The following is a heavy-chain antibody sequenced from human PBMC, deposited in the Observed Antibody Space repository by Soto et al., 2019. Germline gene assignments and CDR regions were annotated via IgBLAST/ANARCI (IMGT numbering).Heavy chain of an antibody. CDR3: AKRGYSSGWYAGY. J-gene: IGHJ4*02. Sequence: PGGSLRLSCVTSGFTFSSHAMSWVRQAPGKGLDWVSSISGSGDYTYYVDSVKGRFTISRDNSKNTLFLQMNSLRAEDTAVYYCAKRGYSSGWYAGYWGQGTPVTVSS. CDR2: ISGSGDYT. D-gene: IGHD6-19*01. CDR1: GFTFSSHA. V-gene: IGHV3-23*01.